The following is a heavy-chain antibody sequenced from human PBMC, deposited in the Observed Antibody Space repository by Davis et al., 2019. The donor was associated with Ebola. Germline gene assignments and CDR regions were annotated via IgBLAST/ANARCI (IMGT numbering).Heavy chain of an antibody. CDR1: GFTFDDYA. V-gene: IGHV3-9*01. CDR2: ISWNSGSI. Sequence: SLKISCAASGFTFDDYAMHWVRQAPGKGLGWVSGISWNSGSIGYADSVKGRFTISRDNAKNSLYLQMNSLRAEDTALYYCAKDIAREEAGIDYFDYWGQGTLVTVSS. CDR3: AKDIAREEAGIDYFDY. J-gene: IGHJ4*02. D-gene: IGHD6-19*01.